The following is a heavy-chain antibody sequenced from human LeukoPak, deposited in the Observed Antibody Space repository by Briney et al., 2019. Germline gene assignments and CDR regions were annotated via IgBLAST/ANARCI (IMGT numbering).Heavy chain of an antibody. CDR3: AKDPGLLWFGESQYFDY. CDR1: GFTFSSYA. J-gene: IGHJ4*02. CDR2: ISGSDGST. Sequence: PGGSLRLSCAASGFTFSSYAMSWVRQAPGKGLEWVSAISGSDGSTYYADSVKGRFTISRDNSKNTLYLQMNSLRAEDTAVYYCAKDPGLLWFGESQYFDYWGQGTLVTVSS. D-gene: IGHD3-10*01. V-gene: IGHV3-23*01.